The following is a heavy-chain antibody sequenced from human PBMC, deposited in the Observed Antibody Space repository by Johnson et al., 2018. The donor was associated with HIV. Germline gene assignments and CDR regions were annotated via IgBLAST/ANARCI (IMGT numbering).Heavy chain of an antibody. Sequence: QMLLVESGGGVVQPGGSLRLSCAASGFTFDDYGMSWVRQAPGKGLEWVAVISYDEIDKYYADSVTGRFTVSRDNSKNTLYLQMNSLRAEDTAVYYCAKDRRDGYNYGGGAFDIWGQGTMVTVSS. CDR3: AKDRRDGYNYGGGAFDI. J-gene: IGHJ3*02. D-gene: IGHD5-24*01. CDR2: ISYDEIDK. V-gene: IGHV3-30*18. CDR1: GFTFDDYG.